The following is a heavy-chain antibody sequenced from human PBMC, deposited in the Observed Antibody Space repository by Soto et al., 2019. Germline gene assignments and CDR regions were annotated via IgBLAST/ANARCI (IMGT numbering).Heavy chain of an antibody. D-gene: IGHD3-22*01. V-gene: IGHV1-3*01. CDR3: ARVPGDYYDSSGYYPGDY. Sequence: ASVKVSCKASGYTFTSYPTHWVRQAPGQRLEWMGWIDAGNGNTKYSQKFRGRVTFTTDTSASTAYMELSSLRSEDTAVYYCARVPGDYYDSSGYYPGDYWGQGTLVTVSS. CDR2: IDAGNGNT. CDR1: GYTFTSYP. J-gene: IGHJ4*02.